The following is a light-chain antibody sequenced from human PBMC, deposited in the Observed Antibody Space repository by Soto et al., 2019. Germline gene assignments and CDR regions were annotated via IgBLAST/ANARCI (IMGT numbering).Light chain of an antibody. J-gene: IGKJ1*01. CDR3: QQYGSAQWT. CDR2: GAS. Sequence: EIVLTQSPGTLSLSPGERATLSCRASQSVSSSYLAWYQQKPGQAPRLLIYGASSRATGIPDRFSGSGSGTYFTLKISRLEPEDFAVYYCQQYGSAQWTFRQGTKVDSK. CDR1: QSVSSSY. V-gene: IGKV3-20*01.